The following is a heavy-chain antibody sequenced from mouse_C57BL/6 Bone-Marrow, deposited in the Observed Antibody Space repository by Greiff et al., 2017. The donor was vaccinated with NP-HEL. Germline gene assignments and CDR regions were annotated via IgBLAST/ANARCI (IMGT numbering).Heavy chain of an antibody. CDR2: ISSGGDYI. V-gene: IGHV5-9-1*02. CDR3: TRDRGNYYGSSYYFDY. D-gene: IGHD1-1*01. J-gene: IGHJ2*01. CDR1: GFTFSSYA. Sequence: EVKLVESGEGLVKPGGSLKLSCAASGFTFSSYAMSWVRQTPEKRLEWVAYISSGGDYIYYADTVKGRFTISRDNARNTLYLQMSSLKSEDTAMYYCTRDRGNYYGSSYYFDYWGQGTTLTVSS.